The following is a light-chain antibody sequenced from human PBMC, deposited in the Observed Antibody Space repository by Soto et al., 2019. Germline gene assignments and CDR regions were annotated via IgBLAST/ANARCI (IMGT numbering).Light chain of an antibody. J-gene: IGLJ2*01. CDR1: SGSIASNY. V-gene: IGLV6-57*01. CDR2: EDH. CDR3: QSSDTSTVV. Sequence: FMLTQPHSVSESPGKTVTISCTRSSGSIASNYVQWFQQRPGSSPTTVIYEDHQRPSGVPDRFSGSIDSSSNSASLTISGLKTEDEADYYCQSSDTSTVVFGGGTKLTVL.